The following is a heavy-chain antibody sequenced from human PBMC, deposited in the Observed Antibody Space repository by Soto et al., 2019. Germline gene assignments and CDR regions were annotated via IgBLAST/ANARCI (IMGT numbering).Heavy chain of an antibody. J-gene: IGHJ4*02. D-gene: IGHD2-2*02. CDR2: ISAYNGNT. CDR3: ARDIPQVVPAALPFDY. V-gene: IGHV1-18*01. CDR1: GYTFTSYG. Sequence: QVQLVQSGAEVKKPGASVKVSCKASGYTFTSYGISWVRQAPGQGLEWMGWISAYNGNTNYPQKLQGRVTMTTDTSTSTAYMELRSLRSDDTAVYYCARDIPQVVPAALPFDYWGQGTLVTVSS.